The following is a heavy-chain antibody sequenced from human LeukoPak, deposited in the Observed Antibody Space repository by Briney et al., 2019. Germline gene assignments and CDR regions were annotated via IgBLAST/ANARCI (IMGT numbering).Heavy chain of an antibody. CDR1: GFTFSSYS. CDR2: ISSSYI. CDR3: ARGGRAAAGGFDY. J-gene: IGHJ4*02. Sequence: GGSLRLSCAASGFTFSSYSMNWVRQAPGKGLEWVSSISSSYIYYADSVKGRFTTSRDNAKNSLYLQMNSLRAEDTAVYYCARGGRAAAGGFDYWGQGTLVTVSS. V-gene: IGHV3-21*01. D-gene: IGHD6-13*01.